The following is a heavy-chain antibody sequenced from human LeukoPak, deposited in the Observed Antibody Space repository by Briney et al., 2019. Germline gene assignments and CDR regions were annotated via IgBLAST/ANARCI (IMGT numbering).Heavy chain of an antibody. Sequence: ASVTVSFKASGYTFTDYYMHWVRQAPGQGGEWMGWINPNSGGTNYAQKFQGSVTMTRDTSISTAYMELSRLRSDDTAVYYCARDTGYDSSGYRDYWGQGTLVTVSS. J-gene: IGHJ4*02. D-gene: IGHD3-22*01. CDR1: GYTFTDYY. CDR3: ARDTGYDSSGYRDY. V-gene: IGHV1-2*02. CDR2: INPNSGGT.